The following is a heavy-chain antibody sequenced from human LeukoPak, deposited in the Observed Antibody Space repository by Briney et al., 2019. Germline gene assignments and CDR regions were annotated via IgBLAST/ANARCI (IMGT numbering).Heavy chain of an antibody. J-gene: IGHJ4*02. CDR1: GYTFTSYA. Sequence: GASVKVSCKASGYTFTSYAMHWVRQAPGQRLEWMGWIDAGNGNTKYSQKFQGRVTITRDTSASTAYMELSSLRSEDTAVYYCALERQGSGWYSLDYWGQGTLVTVSS. CDR3: ALERQGSGWYSLDY. V-gene: IGHV1-3*01. D-gene: IGHD6-19*01. CDR2: IDAGNGNT.